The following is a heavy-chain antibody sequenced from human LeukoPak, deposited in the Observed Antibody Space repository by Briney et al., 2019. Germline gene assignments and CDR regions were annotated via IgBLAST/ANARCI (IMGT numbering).Heavy chain of an antibody. J-gene: IGHJ1*01. V-gene: IGHV3-23*01. CDR3: AKFCSGGSCYSYFQH. CDR1: GFTFSSYA. Sequence: GGSLRLSCAASGFTFSSYAMSWVRQAPGKGLEWVSAISGSGGSTYYADSVKGRFTISRANSKNTLYLQMNSLRAEDTAVYYCAKFCSGGSCYSYFQHWGQGTLVTVSS. D-gene: IGHD2-15*01. CDR2: ISGSGGST.